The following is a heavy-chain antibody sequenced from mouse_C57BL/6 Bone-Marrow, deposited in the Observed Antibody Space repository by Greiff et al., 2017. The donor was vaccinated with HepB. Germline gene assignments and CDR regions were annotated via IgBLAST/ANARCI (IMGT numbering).Heavy chain of an antibody. J-gene: IGHJ2*01. CDR3: ARERITTVVAIDY. Sequence: QVQLQQPGAELVKPGASVKLSCKASGYTFTSYWMHWVKQRPGQGLEWIGMIHPNSGSTNYNEKFKSKATLTVDKSSSTAYMQLSSLTSEDSAVYYCARERITTVVAIDYWGQGTTLTVSS. V-gene: IGHV1-64*01. D-gene: IGHD1-1*01. CDR2: IHPNSGST. CDR1: GYTFTSYW.